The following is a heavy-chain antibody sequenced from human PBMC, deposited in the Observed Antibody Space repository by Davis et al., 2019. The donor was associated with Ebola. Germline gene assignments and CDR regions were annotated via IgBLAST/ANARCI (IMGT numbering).Heavy chain of an antibody. CDR3: ARDVSTVVTSTPHNWFDP. V-gene: IGHV1-2*06. CDR2: INPNSGGT. CDR1: GYTFTGYY. J-gene: IGHJ5*02. Sequence: ASVKVSCKASGYTFTGYYMHWVRQAPGQGLEWMGRINPNSGGTNYAQKFQGRVTMTRDTSISTAYMELSRLRSDDTAVYYCARDVSTVVTSTPHNWFDPWGQGTLVTVSS. D-gene: IGHD4-23*01.